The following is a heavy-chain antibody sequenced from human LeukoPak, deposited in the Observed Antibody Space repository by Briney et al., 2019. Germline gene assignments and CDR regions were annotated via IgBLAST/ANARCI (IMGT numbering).Heavy chain of an antibody. V-gene: IGHV1-3*01. CDR3: ARDYSGSYYRNTFDY. CDR2: INAGNGNT. D-gene: IGHD1-26*01. J-gene: IGHJ4*02. Sequence: ASVKVSCKASGYTFTSYAMHWVRQAPGQRLERMGWINAGNGNTKYSQKFQGRVTITRDTSASTAYMELSSLRSEDTAVYYCARDYSGSYYRNTFDYWGQGTLVTVSS. CDR1: GYTFTSYA.